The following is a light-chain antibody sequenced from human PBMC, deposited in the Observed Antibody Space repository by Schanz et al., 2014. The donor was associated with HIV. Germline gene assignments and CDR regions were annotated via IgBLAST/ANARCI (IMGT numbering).Light chain of an antibody. J-gene: IGLJ3*02. V-gene: IGLV2-11*02. CDR1: SGDIGYY. CDR3: QTYDSSLSGSV. Sequence: QSVLTQPPSVSGAPGQRVAISCTETSGDIGYYVSWYQHHPGKAPKLMIYEVSKRPSGVPDRFSGSKSGNTASLTISGLQAEDEADYYCQTYDSSLSGSVFGGGTKLTVL. CDR2: EVS.